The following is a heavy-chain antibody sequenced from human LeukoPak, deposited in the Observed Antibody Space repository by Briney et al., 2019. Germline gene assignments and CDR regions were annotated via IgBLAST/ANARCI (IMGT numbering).Heavy chain of an antibody. CDR2: IIPIFGTA. V-gene: IGHV1-69*13. Sequence: ASVKVSCKASGGTFSSYAISWVRQAPGQGLEWMGGIIPIFGTANYAQKFQGRVTITADESTSTAYMELSSLRSEDTAVYCCASGYGGNSGGTNFDYWGQGTLVTVSS. CDR1: GGTFSSYA. J-gene: IGHJ4*02. CDR3: ASGYGGNSGGTNFDY. D-gene: IGHD4-23*01.